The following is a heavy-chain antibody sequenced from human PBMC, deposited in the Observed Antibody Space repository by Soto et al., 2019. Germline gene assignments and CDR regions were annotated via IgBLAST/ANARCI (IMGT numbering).Heavy chain of an antibody. V-gene: IGHV1-3*01. D-gene: IGHD2-21*01. Sequence: QVPLVQSGAEVKRPGASVKISCRASGYTFVDYPLHWVRQAPGQGLEWVGWMNPNTGNIKYSHNFEDRVSITRDRATSTAYMELRGLRSEDTAVYFCTREAIVAENWFDPWGQGTLVTVSS. CDR2: MNPNTGNI. J-gene: IGHJ5*02. CDR3: TREAIVAENWFDP. CDR1: GYTFVDYP.